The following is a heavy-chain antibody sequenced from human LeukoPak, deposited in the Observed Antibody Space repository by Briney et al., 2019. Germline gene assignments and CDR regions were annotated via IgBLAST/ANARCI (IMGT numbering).Heavy chain of an antibody. D-gene: IGHD3-22*01. CDR3: AKDRATMIVMIRTAPRGELDY. Sequence: GGSLRLSCGASGFTFSSYGTHWVRQAPGKGLEWVAFIRYDGSNRYYADSVKGRFTISRDNSKNTLYLQMNSLRAEDTAVYYCAKDRATMIVMIRTAPRGELDYWGQGSLVTVSS. V-gene: IGHV3-30*02. CDR1: GFTFSSYG. J-gene: IGHJ4*02. CDR2: IRYDGSNR.